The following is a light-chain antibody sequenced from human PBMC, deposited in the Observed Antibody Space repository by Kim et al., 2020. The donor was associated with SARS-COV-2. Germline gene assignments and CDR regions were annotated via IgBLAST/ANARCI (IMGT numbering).Light chain of an antibody. V-gene: IGLV2-8*01. CDR3: SSYAGSNNL. Sequence: PGQSVTISCTGTSSDVGGYNNVSWYQQHPGKAPKLMIYEVSKRPSGVPDRFSGSKSGNTASLTVSGLQAEDEADYYCSSYAGSNNLFGGGTQLTVL. J-gene: IGLJ2*01. CDR2: EVS. CDR1: SSDVGGYNN.